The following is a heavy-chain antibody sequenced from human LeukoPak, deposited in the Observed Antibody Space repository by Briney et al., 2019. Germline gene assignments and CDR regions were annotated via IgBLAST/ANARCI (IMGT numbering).Heavy chain of an antibody. V-gene: IGHV1-2*02. Sequence: ASVKVSCKASGYTFTGYYMHWVRQAPGQGLEWMGWINPNSGGTSYARKFQGRVTMTRDTSTSTVYMELSSLRSEDTAVYYCARDRSDGSGSYYAPGYYYYYMDVWGKGTTVTISS. CDR2: INPNSGGT. CDR1: GYTFTGYY. D-gene: IGHD3-10*01. J-gene: IGHJ6*03. CDR3: ARDRSDGSGSYYAPGYYYYYMDV.